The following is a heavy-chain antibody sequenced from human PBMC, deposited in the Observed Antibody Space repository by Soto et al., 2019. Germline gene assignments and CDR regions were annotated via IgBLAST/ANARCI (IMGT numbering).Heavy chain of an antibody. J-gene: IGHJ5*02. CDR2: ISGIDGST. Sequence: GGSLRLSCAASGFTFSSYAMSWVRQAPGKGLEWVSVISGIDGSTNYADSVKGRFTISRDISKNTLYLQMNSLRAEDTAVYYCAKEVGATPRGRLDPWGQGTLVTSPQ. CDR1: GFTFSSYA. V-gene: IGHV3-23*01. CDR3: AKEVGATPRGRLDP. D-gene: IGHD1-26*01.